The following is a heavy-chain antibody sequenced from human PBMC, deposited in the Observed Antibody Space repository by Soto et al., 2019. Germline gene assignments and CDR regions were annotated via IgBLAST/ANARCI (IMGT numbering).Heavy chain of an antibody. CDR1: GFTFSSYG. Sequence: PGGSLRLSCAASGFTFSSYGMHWVRQAPGKGLEWVAVISYDGSNKYYADSVKGRFTISRDNSKNTLYLQMNSLRAEDTAVYYCAKPLSVGYYDSSGYYSGYFDYWGQGTLVTVSS. CDR2: ISYDGSNK. J-gene: IGHJ4*02. D-gene: IGHD3-22*01. V-gene: IGHV3-30*18. CDR3: AKPLSVGYYDSSGYYSGYFDY.